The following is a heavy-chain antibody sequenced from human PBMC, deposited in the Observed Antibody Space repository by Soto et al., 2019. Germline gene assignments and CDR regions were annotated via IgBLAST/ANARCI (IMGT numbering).Heavy chain of an antibody. Sequence: SETLSLTCTVSSGSISSSNWWSGVRQPPGKGLEWIGEIYHSGSTNYNPSLKSRVTISVDKSKSQFSLKLSSVTAADTAVYYCARIYYGSGSYYHFDYWGQGTLVTVSS. D-gene: IGHD3-10*01. CDR1: SGSISSSNW. J-gene: IGHJ4*02. CDR2: IYHSGST. CDR3: ARIYYGSGSYYHFDY. V-gene: IGHV4-4*02.